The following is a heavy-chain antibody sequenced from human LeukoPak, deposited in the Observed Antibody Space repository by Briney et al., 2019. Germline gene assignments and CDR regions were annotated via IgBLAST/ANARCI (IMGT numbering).Heavy chain of an antibody. Sequence: SVKVSCKASGGTFSSYAISWVRQAPGQGLEWMGGIIPIFGTANYAQKFQGRVTITADESTSTAYMELSSLRSEDTAVYYCARAYYDSSGLHAFDIWGQGTMVTVSS. CDR1: GGTFSSYA. CDR2: IIPIFGTA. J-gene: IGHJ3*02. CDR3: ARAYYDSSGLHAFDI. V-gene: IGHV1-69*13. D-gene: IGHD3-22*01.